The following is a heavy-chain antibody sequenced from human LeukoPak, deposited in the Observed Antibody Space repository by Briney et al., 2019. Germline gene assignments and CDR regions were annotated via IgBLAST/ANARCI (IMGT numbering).Heavy chain of an antibody. CDR2: VNPHSGGT. CDR3: ARDLGGSGSRTNLLFDY. V-gene: IGHV1-2*02. Sequence: ASVKVSCKAPGYTFTGYYLHWLRQAPGQGLEWMGWVNPHSGGTNYAQQLQGRVTMTTDTSTSTAYMELRSLRSDDTAVYYCARDLGGSGSRTNLLFDYWGQGTLVTVSS. J-gene: IGHJ4*02. D-gene: IGHD3-10*01. CDR1: GYTFTGYY.